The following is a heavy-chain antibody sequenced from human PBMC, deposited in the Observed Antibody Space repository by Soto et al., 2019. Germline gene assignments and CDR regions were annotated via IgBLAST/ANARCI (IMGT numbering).Heavy chain of an antibody. D-gene: IGHD2-21*02. J-gene: IGHJ4*02. V-gene: IGHV1-46*01. CDR2: VNPSGGHT. CDR3: ARGRHVVGVTAALDY. CDR1: GDTFTEYY. Sequence: QVQLTQSGAEVKKPGASVKVSCKASGDTFTEYYIHWVRQAPGQGLEWMGTVNPSGGHTTYAQHFLGRVTMTRDTATSTLYMELTSLTSEDTAVYYCARGRHVVGVTAALDYWGQGTLVTVSS.